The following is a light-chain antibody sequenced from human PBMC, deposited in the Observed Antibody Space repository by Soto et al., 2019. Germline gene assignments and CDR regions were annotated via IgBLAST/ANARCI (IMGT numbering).Light chain of an antibody. CDR1: QDVGIS. J-gene: IGKJ4*01. V-gene: IGKV3-11*01. CDR3: QQRTKWPLT. Sequence: EIVLTQSPAILSLSPGERATLSCRASQDVGISLAWYQQKPGQAPRLLIYDTSHRATGIPARFNGSGSGTDFTLTISSLEPEDFAVYYCQQRTKWPLTFGGGSKVEIK. CDR2: DTS.